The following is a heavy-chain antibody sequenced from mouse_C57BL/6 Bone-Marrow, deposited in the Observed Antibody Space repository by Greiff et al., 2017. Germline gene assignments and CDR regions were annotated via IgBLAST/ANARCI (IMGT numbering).Heavy chain of an antibody. J-gene: IGHJ2*01. CDR1: GFNIKNTY. D-gene: IGHD1-1*01. Sequence: VHVKQSVAELVRPGASVKLSCTASGFNIKNTYMHWVKQRPEQGLEWIGRIDPANGNTKYAPKFQGKATITAATSSNTAYLQLSSLTSEDTAIYYCAPYYYGRSYGDYWGQGTTLTVSS. CDR3: APYYYGRSYGDY. CDR2: IDPANGNT. V-gene: IGHV14-3*01.